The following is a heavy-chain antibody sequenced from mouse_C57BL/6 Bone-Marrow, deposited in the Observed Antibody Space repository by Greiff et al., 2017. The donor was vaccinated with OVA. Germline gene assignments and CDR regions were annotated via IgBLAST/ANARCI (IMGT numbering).Heavy chain of an antibody. D-gene: IGHD3-2*02. Sequence: VQLKESGPELVKPGASVKIPCKASGYTFPDYNMDWVKQSHGKSLEWIGDINPNNGGTIYNQKFKGKATLTVDKSSSTAYMELRSLTSEDTAVYYCALRHYYYAMDYWGQGTSVTVSS. V-gene: IGHV1-18*01. J-gene: IGHJ4*01. CDR2: INPNNGGT. CDR3: ALRHYYYAMDY. CDR1: GYTFPDYN.